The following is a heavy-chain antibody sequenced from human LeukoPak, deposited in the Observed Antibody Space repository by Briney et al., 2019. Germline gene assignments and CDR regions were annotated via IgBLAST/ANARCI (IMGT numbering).Heavy chain of an antibody. Sequence: GGTLRLSCAASGFTFDIYWMSWARQAPGKGLEWVSSISSSSSSIYYADPEKGRFTFSRENTKHSLHLQMNSLSAEAAAVYYFARGRIVVATFHPYFDYWGQGALVTVSS. CDR1: GFTFDIYW. V-gene: IGHV3-21*01. CDR2: ISSSSSSI. CDR3: ARGRIVVATFHPYFDY. D-gene: IGHD1-26*01. J-gene: IGHJ4*02.